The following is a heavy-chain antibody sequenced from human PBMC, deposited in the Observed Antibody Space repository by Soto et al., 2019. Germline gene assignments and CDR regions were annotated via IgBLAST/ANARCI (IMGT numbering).Heavy chain of an antibody. CDR2: TSPDGITT. J-gene: IGHJ4*02. V-gene: IGHV3-74*01. D-gene: IGHD5-12*01. Sequence: GGSLRLSCAASGFTFRNFWMHWVRQAPGKGLVWVSRTSPDGITTSYADSVKGRFTISRDNAKSTLYLQMNSLRAEDTAVYYCADSWLTTSYWGLGNLVTVSS. CDR3: ADSWLTTSY. CDR1: GFTFRNFW.